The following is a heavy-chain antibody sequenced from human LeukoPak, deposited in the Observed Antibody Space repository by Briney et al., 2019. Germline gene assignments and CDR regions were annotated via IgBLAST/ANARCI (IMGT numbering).Heavy chain of an antibody. CDR1: GFTFSRLG. CDR3: AKEGDEFRGYLDV. Sequence: GGSLRLSCATSGFTFSRLGMQWVRQAPGKGLEWVAVIHNDGTMGQYGDSVKGRFIISRDFSRNTLYLQMNSLRDDDTAVYYCAKEGDEFRGYLDVWGKGTTVTVSS. CDR2: IHNDGTMG. J-gene: IGHJ6*04. D-gene: IGHD5-12*01. V-gene: IGHV3-30*02.